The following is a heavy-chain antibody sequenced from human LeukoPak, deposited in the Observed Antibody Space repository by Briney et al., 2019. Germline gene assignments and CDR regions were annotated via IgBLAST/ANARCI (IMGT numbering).Heavy chain of an antibody. D-gene: IGHD2-15*01. CDR2: ISSSSSTI. CDR3: ARDLVVVVADPNY. J-gene: IGHJ4*02. CDR1: GFTFSSYS. Sequence: GGSLRLSCAASGFTFSSYSMNWVRQAPGKGLEWVSYISSSSSTIYYADSVKGRFTISRDNAKNSLYLQMNGLRDEDTAVYHCARDLVVVVADPNYWGQGTLVTVSS. V-gene: IGHV3-48*02.